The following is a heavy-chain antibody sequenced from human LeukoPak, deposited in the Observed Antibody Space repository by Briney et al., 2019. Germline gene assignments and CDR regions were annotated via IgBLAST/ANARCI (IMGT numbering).Heavy chain of an antibody. CDR3: AKDLGGGSGCYDL. Sequence: GGSLRLSCAASGFPFNIYAMSWVRQAPGKGLEWVSAISGSGGKTYYADSVQGRFTISRDNSKNTLYLQMNSLRAEDTAVYYCAKDLGGGSGCYDLWGRGTLVTVSS. CDR1: GFPFNIYA. J-gene: IGHJ2*01. V-gene: IGHV3-23*01. D-gene: IGHD6-19*01. CDR2: ISGSGGKT.